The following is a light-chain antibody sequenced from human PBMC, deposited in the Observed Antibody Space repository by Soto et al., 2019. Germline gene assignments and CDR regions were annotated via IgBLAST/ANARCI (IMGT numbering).Light chain of an antibody. V-gene: IGKV3-15*01. CDR3: QQYNNWPPT. CDR1: KRVSSH. CDR2: GAS. J-gene: IGKJ1*01. Sequence: EIVMMQYPATLSASTGERATLSCRASKRVSSHLAWYQQKPGQAPTLLIYGASSRASGIPARFRGSGSGTESAHAISSLQSEDFAGYYCQQYNNWPPTFGQRTREEIK.